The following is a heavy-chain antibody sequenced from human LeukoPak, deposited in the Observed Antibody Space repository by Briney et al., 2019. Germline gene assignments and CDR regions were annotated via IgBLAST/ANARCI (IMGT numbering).Heavy chain of an antibody. CDR1: GGSISSGGYY. CDR2: IYHSGST. Sequence: SQTPSLTCTVSGGSISSGGYYWSWIRQPPGKGLEWIGYIYHSGSTYYNPSLKSRVTISVDRSKNQFSLKLSSVTAADTAVYYCARGRGLVRYYFDYWGQGTLVTVSS. CDR3: ARGRGLVRYYFDY. V-gene: IGHV4-30-2*01. J-gene: IGHJ4*02. D-gene: IGHD6-19*01.